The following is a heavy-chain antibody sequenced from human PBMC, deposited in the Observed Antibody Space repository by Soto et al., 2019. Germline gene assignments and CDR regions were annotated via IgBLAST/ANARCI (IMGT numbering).Heavy chain of an antibody. CDR2: ISPYNGET. Sequence: GASVKVSCRASGYSFTNYDISWVRQAPGQGLEWMGWISPYNGETNYAQKLQGRVTMTTDTSTSTAYMELRSLRSDDTDVYYCARYCSSTRCDHYFDYLGQRTLVTVCS. CDR3: ARYCSSTRCDHYFDY. CDR1: GYSFTNYD. V-gene: IGHV1-18*01. J-gene: IGHJ4*02. D-gene: IGHD2-2*01.